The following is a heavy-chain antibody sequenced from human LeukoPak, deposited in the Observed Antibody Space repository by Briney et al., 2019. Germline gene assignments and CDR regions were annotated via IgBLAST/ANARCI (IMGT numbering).Heavy chain of an antibody. J-gene: IGHJ6*03. Sequence: ASETLSLTCTVSGGSISSYHWSWIRQPAGKGLEWIGRTHSSGSTNYNPSLKSRVTMSIDTSKNQFSLKLTSVTAADTAVYYCARHRSRIIVVVVAAPGAHMDVWGKGTTVTVSS. CDR2: THSSGST. CDR1: GGSISSYH. D-gene: IGHD2-15*01. V-gene: IGHV4-4*07. CDR3: ARHRSRIIVVVVAAPGAHMDV.